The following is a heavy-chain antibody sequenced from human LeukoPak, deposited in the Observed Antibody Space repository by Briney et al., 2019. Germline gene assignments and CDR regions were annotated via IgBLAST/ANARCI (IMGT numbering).Heavy chain of an antibody. Sequence: SETLSLTCTVSGDSISSSPHSCGWIRQPPGEGLECIGSIYYIGSTHYNPSLMSRATLSEDTSKTLFSSKLISGTAEDTAVYFCARHADERFSGYYLADDNHFFDFWGQGTLVTVSS. CDR1: GDSISSSPHS. V-gene: IGHV4-39*01. J-gene: IGHJ4*02. CDR3: ARHADERFSGYYLADDNHFFDF. D-gene: IGHD3-22*01. CDR2: IYYIGST.